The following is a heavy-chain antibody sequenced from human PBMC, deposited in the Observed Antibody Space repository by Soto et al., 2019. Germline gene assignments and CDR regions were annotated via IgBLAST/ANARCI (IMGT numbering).Heavy chain of an antibody. CDR1: GFTFSSYS. J-gene: IGHJ6*03. CDR3: AREPEIHDIVVVPAATYYMDV. CDR2: ISSSSSTI. Sequence: QPGGALRLSCAASGFTFSSYSMNWVRQAPGKGLELVSYISSSSSTIYYADSVKGRFTISRDNAMNSLYLQINSLRAEDTAVYYCAREPEIHDIVVVPAATYYMDVWGKGTTVTVSS. V-gene: IGHV3-48*01. D-gene: IGHD2-2*01.